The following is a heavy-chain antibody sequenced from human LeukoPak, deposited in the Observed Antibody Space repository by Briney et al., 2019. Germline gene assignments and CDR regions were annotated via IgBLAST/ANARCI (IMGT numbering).Heavy chain of an antibody. J-gene: IGHJ5*02. Sequence: GESLKISCKGSGYSFTSYWIGWVRQMPGKGLEWMGIIYPGDSDTRHSPSFQGQVTISADKSISTAYLQWSSLKASDTAMYYCARHPQYSGYDPHWFDPWGQGTLVTVSS. CDR1: GYSFTSYW. CDR3: ARHPQYSGYDPHWFDP. D-gene: IGHD5-12*01. CDR2: IYPGDSDT. V-gene: IGHV5-51*01.